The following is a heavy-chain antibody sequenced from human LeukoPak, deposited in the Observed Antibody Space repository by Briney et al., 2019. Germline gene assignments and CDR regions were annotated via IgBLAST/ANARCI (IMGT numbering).Heavy chain of an antibody. Sequence: GGSLRLSCAASGFTFSSYAMSWVRQAPGKGLEWVSAISGSGGSTYYADSVKGRFTISRDNSKNTLYLQVNSLRAEDTAVYYCARDGRSSAGINWFDPWGQGTLVTVSS. CDR1: GFTFSSYA. V-gene: IGHV3-23*01. D-gene: IGHD6-6*01. CDR2: ISGSGGST. CDR3: ARDGRSSAGINWFDP. J-gene: IGHJ5*02.